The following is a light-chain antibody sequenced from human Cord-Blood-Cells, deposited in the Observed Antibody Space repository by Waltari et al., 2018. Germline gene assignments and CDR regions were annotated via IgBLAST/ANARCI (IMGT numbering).Light chain of an antibody. J-gene: IGLJ3*02. CDR1: SSDVGGYNY. V-gene: IGLV2-14*01. Sequence: QSALTQPASVSGSPGQSITISCTGTSSDVGGYNYVRWYQQHPGNAPKLMIYDVSKRPSGVSNRFSGSKSGNTASLTISGLQAEDEADYYCSSYTSSSTLVFGGGTKLTVL. CDR3: SSYTSSSTLV. CDR2: DVS.